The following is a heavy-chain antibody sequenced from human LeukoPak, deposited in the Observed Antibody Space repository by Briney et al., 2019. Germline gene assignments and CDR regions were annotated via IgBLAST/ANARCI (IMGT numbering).Heavy chain of an antibody. J-gene: IGHJ4*02. CDR2: IYYSGST. CDR1: GGSISSGGYY. CDR3: ARVGITMVRGVDPSPHND. D-gene: IGHD3-10*01. V-gene: IGHV4-31*03. Sequence: PSETLSLTCTVSGGSISSGGYYWSWIRQHPGKGLEWIGYIYYSGSTYYNPSLKSRVTISVDTSKNQFSLKLSSVTAADTAVYYCARVGITMVRGVDPSPHNDWGQGTLVTVSS.